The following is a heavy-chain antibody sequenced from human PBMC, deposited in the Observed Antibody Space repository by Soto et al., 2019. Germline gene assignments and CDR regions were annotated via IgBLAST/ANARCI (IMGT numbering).Heavy chain of an antibody. CDR3: ASRTSRLATHYGLDV. CDR2: VYYSGST. CDR1: GGSISSYGHY. D-gene: IGHD6-19*01. Sequence: ETLSLTCTVSGGSISSYGHYWGWIRQPPGKGLEWIGSVYYSGSTYYNPSLKSRVTISVDTSKKQFSLNLSSVTAADTAVYYCASRTSRLATHYGLDVWGQGTTVTVSS. J-gene: IGHJ6*02. V-gene: IGHV4-39*01.